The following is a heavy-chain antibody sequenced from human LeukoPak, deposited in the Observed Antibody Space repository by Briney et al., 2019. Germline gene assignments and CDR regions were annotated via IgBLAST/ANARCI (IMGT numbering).Heavy chain of an antibody. V-gene: IGHV3-9*01. CDR1: GFFFDDYG. J-gene: IGHJ6*04. D-gene: IGHD3-3*01. Sequence: GGSLRLSGVASGFFFDDYGMHWVRQVPGKGLEWVSGISWQSRTRKYADSVRGRFTISRDNAKNSLYLQMNSLKLEDTALYYCVKDRDFWSGLDVWGEGTMVTVST. CDR2: ISWQSRTR. CDR3: VKDRDFWSGLDV.